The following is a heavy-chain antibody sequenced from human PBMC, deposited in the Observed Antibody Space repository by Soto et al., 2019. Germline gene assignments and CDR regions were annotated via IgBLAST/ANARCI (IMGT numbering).Heavy chain of an antibody. CDR3: AREGDVHYYYYGMDV. J-gene: IGHJ6*02. D-gene: IGHD2-21*02. V-gene: IGHV1-18*01. CDR2: ISGNDGRT. Sequence: QVHLVQSGAEVKKPGASVKVSCKTSGYTFTRYGISWVRQAPGQGLEWMGWISGNDGRTNFAQKVQDRVTIATDRSTSTVYMELRSLSSDDTAVYYCAREGDVHYYYYGMDVWGQGTTVTVSS. CDR1: GYTFTRYG.